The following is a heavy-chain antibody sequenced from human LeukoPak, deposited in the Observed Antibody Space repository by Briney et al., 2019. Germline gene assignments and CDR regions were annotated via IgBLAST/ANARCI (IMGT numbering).Heavy chain of an antibody. J-gene: IGHJ4*02. CDR2: IGSSSSYI. CDR1: GFTFSSYS. CDR3: ARDLRIRFLEWLSARGFDY. D-gene: IGHD3-3*01. Sequence: GGSLRLSCAASGFTFSSYSMNWVRQAPGKGLEWVSSIGSSSSYIYYADSVKGRFTISRDNAKNSLYLQMNSLRAEDTAVYYCARDLRIRFLEWLSARGFDYWGQGTLVTVSS. V-gene: IGHV3-21*01.